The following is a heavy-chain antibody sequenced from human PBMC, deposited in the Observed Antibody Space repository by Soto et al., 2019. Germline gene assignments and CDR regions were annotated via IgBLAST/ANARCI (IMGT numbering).Heavy chain of an antibody. V-gene: IGHV3-9*01. CDR3: AKDRARFLEDPNSYSYGRDG. Sequence: SLKISCAASGFTFDDYAMHWVRQAPGKGLEWVSGISWNSGSIGYADSVKGRFTISRDNAKNSLYLQMNSLRAEDTALYYCAKDRARFLEDPNSYSYGRDGWGQETTVTASS. J-gene: IGHJ6*02. CDR1: GFTFDDYA. D-gene: IGHD3-3*01. CDR2: ISWNSGSI.